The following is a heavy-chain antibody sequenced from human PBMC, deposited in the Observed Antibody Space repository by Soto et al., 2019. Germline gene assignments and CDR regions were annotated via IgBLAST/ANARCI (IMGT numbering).Heavy chain of an antibody. Sequence: QVQLVQSGAEVKKPGASVKVSCKASGYTFTSYDINWVRQATGQGLEWMGWMNPNSGNTGYAQKFQGRVTMTRNTSISTAYMELSSLRSEDTAVYYCARSPAMVAGHYSYYYGMDVWGQGTTVTVSS. V-gene: IGHV1-8*01. CDR1: GYTFTSYD. D-gene: IGHD5-18*01. CDR3: ARSPAMVAGHYSYYYGMDV. CDR2: MNPNSGNT. J-gene: IGHJ6*02.